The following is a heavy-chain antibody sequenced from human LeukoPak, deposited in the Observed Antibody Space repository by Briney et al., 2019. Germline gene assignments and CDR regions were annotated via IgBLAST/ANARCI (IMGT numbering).Heavy chain of an antibody. D-gene: IGHD4-11*01. CDR2: INPNRGGT. V-gene: IGHV1-2*02. J-gene: IGHJ3*01. CDR3: ARDVDHDDSTGKGLVDF. CDR1: GGTFSSYA. Sequence: ASVTVSCKASGGTFSSYAISWVRQAPGQGLEWMGWINPNRGGTNYAQKFQGRVTMTRDTSINTAYMELNRLTSDDTALYYCARDVDHDDSTGKGLVDFWGQGTMVTVSS.